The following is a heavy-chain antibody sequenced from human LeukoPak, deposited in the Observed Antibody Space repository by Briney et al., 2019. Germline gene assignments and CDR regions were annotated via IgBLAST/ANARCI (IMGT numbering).Heavy chain of an antibody. Sequence: SETLSLTCAVYGGSFSGYYWSWIRQPPGKGLEWIGEINHSGSTNYNPSLKSRVTISVDTSRNQFSLKLSSVTAADTAVYYCARGGSGYDSFYYYGMDVWGQGTTVTVSS. J-gene: IGHJ6*02. CDR2: INHSGST. V-gene: IGHV4-34*01. CDR1: GGSFSGYY. D-gene: IGHD5-12*01. CDR3: ARGGSGYDSFYYYGMDV.